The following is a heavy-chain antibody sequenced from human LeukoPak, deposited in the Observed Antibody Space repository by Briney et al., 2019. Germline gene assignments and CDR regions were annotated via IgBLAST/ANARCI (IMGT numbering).Heavy chain of an antibody. J-gene: IGHJ5*02. CDR1: GFTLSSYG. CDR2: IRFDGSNK. Sequence: GGSLRLSCAASGFTLSSYGMHWVRQAPGKGLEWVAFIRFDGSNKFYADSVKGRFTISRDNSKNTVYLQMNSLRAEDTAVYYCAREHIVVVTAEYNWFDPWGQGTLVTVSS. CDR3: AREHIVVVTAEYNWFDP. D-gene: IGHD2-21*02. V-gene: IGHV3-30*02.